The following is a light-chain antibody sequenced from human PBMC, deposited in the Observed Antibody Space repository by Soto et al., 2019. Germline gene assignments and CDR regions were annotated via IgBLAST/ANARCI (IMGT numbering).Light chain of an antibody. CDR3: QQYEKWFHT. J-gene: IGKJ5*01. V-gene: IGKV3-15*01. Sequence: EVVMSQSPATLSVSPGERATLSCRASESLSGNLAWYQQKPGQAPRLLIYAASTRATGIPARFSGSGYGTEFTLTTSGLQSEDFGVYYCQQYEKWFHTFGQGTRLDIK. CDR2: AAS. CDR1: ESLSGN.